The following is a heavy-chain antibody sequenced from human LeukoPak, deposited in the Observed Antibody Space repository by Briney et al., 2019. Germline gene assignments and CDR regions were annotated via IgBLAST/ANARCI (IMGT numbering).Heavy chain of an antibody. CDR1: GYSVSSGYY. Sequence: SETLSLTCTVSGYSVSSGYYWGWIRQPPGKGLEWIGSMYHSGDTYYNPSLKSRVTISVDTSKNQLSLKLSTVTAADTAVYYCARSKAHLSTSWYGTWFDPWGQGTLVTVSS. J-gene: IGHJ5*02. D-gene: IGHD2-2*01. V-gene: IGHV4-38-2*02. CDR2: MYHSGDT. CDR3: ARSKAHLSTSWYGTWFDP.